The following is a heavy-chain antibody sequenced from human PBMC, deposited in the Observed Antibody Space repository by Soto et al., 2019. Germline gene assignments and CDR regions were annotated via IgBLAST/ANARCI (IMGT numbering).Heavy chain of an antibody. CDR3: ASERMGAVATDDY. CDR2: IYYSGST. D-gene: IGHD6-19*01. Sequence: SETLSLTCTVSGVSIISSSYYWGWIRQPPGKGLEWIGSIYYSGSTYYNPSLKSRVTISVDTSKNQFSLKLSSVTAADTAVYYCASERMGAVATDDYWGQGTLVTVSS. V-gene: IGHV4-39*01. J-gene: IGHJ4*02. CDR1: GVSIISSSYY.